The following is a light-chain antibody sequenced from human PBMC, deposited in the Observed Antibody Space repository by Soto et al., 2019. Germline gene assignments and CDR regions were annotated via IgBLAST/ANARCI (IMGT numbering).Light chain of an antibody. J-gene: IGKJ4*02. CDR1: QGISSA. V-gene: IGKV1-13*02. CDR3: QQFNSYPLT. Sequence: AIQLTQSPSSLSASVGDRVTITCRASQGISSALAWYQQKPGKAPKLLIYDASSLESGGPSRFSGSGSGTDFTLTSSSLQPEDFATYYCQQFNSYPLTFGGGTKVEIK. CDR2: DAS.